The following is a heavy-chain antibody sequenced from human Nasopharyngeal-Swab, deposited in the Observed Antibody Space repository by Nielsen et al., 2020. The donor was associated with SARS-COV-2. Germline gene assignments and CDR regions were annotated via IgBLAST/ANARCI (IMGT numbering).Heavy chain of an antibody. CDR1: GFTFSSYS. CDR3: AREEELGTAYYFDY. CDR2: ISSSSTI. V-gene: IGHV3-48*01. J-gene: IGHJ4*02. D-gene: IGHD1-14*01. Sequence: GESLKISCAASGFTFSSYSMNWVRQAPGKGLEWVSYISSSSTIYYADSVKGRFTISRDNAKNSLYLQMNSLRAEDTAVYYCAREEELGTAYYFDYWGQGTLVTVSS.